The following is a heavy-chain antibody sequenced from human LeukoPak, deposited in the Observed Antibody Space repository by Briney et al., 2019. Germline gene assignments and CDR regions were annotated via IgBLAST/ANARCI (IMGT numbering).Heavy chain of an antibody. V-gene: IGHV3-7*01. CDR2: IQKDGSEK. Sequence: GGSLRHSCVASGFTFSNYWMSWVRQAPGKGLEWVANIQKDGSEKHYVASVEGRFTISRDNAENSLFLQLNSLRVGDTAVYYCVRLWDSSGFFGYWGQGALVTVSS. CDR1: GFTFSNYW. J-gene: IGHJ4*02. CDR3: VRLWDSSGFFGY. D-gene: IGHD3-22*01.